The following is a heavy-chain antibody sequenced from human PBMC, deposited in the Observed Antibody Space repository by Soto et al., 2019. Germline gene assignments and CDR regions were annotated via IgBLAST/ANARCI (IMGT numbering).Heavy chain of an antibody. CDR3: DRAYGDYVFDY. D-gene: IGHD4-17*01. Sequence: QVQLQESGPGLVKPSETLSLTCTVSGGSISSYYWSWIRQPPGKGLEWIGYIYYSGSTNDNPSLKSRVTISVDTSKNLDARKLSSVPAADTAVYYCDRAYGDYVFDYWGQGTLVTVSS. J-gene: IGHJ4*02. V-gene: IGHV4-59*01. CDR1: GGSISSYY. CDR2: IYYSGST.